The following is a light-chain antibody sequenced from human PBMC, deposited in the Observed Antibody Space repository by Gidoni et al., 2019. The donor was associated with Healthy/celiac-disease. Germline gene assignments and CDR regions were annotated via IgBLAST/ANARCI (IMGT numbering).Light chain of an antibody. V-gene: IGLV3-21*04. J-gene: IGLJ1*01. CDR1: NIGSKS. Sequence: SYVLTQPPQVSVAPGKTARITCGGNNIGSKSVHWYQQKPGQAPVLVIYYDSDRPSGIPERFSGSNSGNTATLTISRVEAGDEADYYCQVWDSSSDHYVFGTGTKVTVL. CDR2: YDS. CDR3: QVWDSSSDHYV.